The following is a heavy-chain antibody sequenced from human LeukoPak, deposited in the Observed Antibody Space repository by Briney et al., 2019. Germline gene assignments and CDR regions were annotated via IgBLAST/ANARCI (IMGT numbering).Heavy chain of an antibody. D-gene: IGHD1-26*01. CDR1: GFTVSSNY. J-gene: IGHJ6*03. Sequence: GGSLRLSCAASGFTVSSNYMSWVRQAPGKGLEWVSVTYSNGRTYYADSVKGRFTISRDNSKNTLYLKMNSLRAEDTAVYYCAKGHGWEASYYYYYMDVWGKGTTVTISS. V-gene: IGHV3-66*03. CDR2: TYSNGRT. CDR3: AKGHGWEASYYYYYMDV.